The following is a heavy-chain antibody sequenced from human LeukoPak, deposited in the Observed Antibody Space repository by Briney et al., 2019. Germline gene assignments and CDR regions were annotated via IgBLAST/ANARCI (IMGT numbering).Heavy chain of an antibody. CDR1: GFTFSNFW. J-gene: IGHJ4*02. CDR3: ARGRGLAS. V-gene: IGHV3-7*01. Sequence: GGSLRLSCAASGFTFSNFWMTWVRQAPGKGLELVANIERNGGVKCYVDSVKGRFTISRDNARNSLYLQMNSLRAEDTAVYYCARGRGLASWGQGTLVTVSS. D-gene: IGHD3/OR15-3a*01. CDR2: IERNGGVK.